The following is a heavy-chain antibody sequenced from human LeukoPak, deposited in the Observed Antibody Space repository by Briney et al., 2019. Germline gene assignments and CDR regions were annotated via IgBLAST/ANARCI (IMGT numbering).Heavy chain of an antibody. J-gene: IGHJ6*02. Sequence: PGGSLRLSCAASGFTFSSYAMSWVRQAPGKGLEWVSAISGGSTYYADSVKGRFTISRDNSKNTLYLQMNSLRAEDTAVYYCARGANYDILTGPGYGMDVWGQGTTVTVSS. CDR2: ISGGST. D-gene: IGHD3-9*01. CDR3: ARGANYDILTGPGYGMDV. CDR1: GFTFSSYA. V-gene: IGHV3-23*01.